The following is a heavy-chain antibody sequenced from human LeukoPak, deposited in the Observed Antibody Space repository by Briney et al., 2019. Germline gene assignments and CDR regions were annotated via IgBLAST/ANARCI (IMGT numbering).Heavy chain of an antibody. V-gene: IGHV3-23*01. CDR3: AKNASGGLDY. Sequence: GGSLRLSCAASGFTFRSYAMTWVRQAPGKGLEWVSAIGTLGGIAYYADSVRGRFTISRDNSKNTLYLQMTSLRAEDTAIYYCAKNASGGLDYWGQGTLVTVSS. J-gene: IGHJ4*02. CDR1: GFTFRSYA. D-gene: IGHD2-15*01. CDR2: IGTLGGIA.